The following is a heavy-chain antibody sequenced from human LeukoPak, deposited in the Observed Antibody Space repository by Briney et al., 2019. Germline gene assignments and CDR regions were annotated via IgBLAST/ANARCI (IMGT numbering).Heavy chain of an antibody. CDR2: TNPDGSAS. Sequence: GGSLRLSCAASEFTFRTSWMNWVRQAPGKGLEWVANTNPDGSASRYVDSVKGRFTISRDNTKNSVFLQMNSLRTEDTAVYYCGRGDFRGQGISVTVSS. CDR1: EFTFRTSW. V-gene: IGHV3-7*04. J-gene: IGHJ4*02. CDR3: GRGDF.